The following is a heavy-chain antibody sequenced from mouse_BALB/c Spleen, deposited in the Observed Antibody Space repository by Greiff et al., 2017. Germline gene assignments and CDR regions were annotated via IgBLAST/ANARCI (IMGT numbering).Heavy chain of an antibody. Sequence: QVQLQQPGAELVRPGASVKLSCKASGYTFTSYWINWVKQRPGQGLERIGNIYPSDSYTNYNQKFKDKATLTVDKSSSTAYMQLSSPTSEDSAVYYCTRSEGNYNAMDYWGQGTSVTVSS. CDR2: IYPSDSYT. CDR3: TRSEGNYNAMDY. V-gene: IGHV1-69*02. D-gene: IGHD2-1*01. J-gene: IGHJ4*01. CDR1: GYTFTSYW.